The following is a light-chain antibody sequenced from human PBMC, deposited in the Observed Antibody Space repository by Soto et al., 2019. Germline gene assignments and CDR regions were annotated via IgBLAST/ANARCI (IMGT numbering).Light chain of an antibody. J-gene: IGKJ3*01. CDR1: QGIRNF. Sequence: DIQMTQSPTSLSASVGDRVTITCRASQGIRNFVAWYQQKPGKAPKLLIYAASTLQSGVPSRFSGSGSGTDFTLSVNSLQPEDVATYSCQKYRSVPVFGPGTKLELK. V-gene: IGKV1-27*01. CDR2: AAS. CDR3: QKYRSVPV.